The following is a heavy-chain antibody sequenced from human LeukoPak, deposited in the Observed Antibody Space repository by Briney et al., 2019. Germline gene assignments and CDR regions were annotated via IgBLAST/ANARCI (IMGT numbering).Heavy chain of an antibody. J-gene: IGHJ4*02. CDR2: INHSGST. D-gene: IGHD3-9*01. Sequence: PSETLSLTCAVYGGSFSGYYWSWIRQPPGKGLEWIGEINHSGSTDYNPSLKSRVIISVDTSKNQFSLKLSSVTAADTAAYYCARWYYDILTGTYYFDYWGQGTLVTVSS. V-gene: IGHV4-34*01. CDR1: GGSFSGYY. CDR3: ARWYYDILTGTYYFDY.